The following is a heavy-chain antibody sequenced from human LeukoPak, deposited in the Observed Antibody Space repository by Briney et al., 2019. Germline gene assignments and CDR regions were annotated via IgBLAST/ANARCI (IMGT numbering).Heavy chain of an antibody. V-gene: IGHV4-59*01. J-gene: IGHJ4*02. D-gene: IGHD1-26*01. CDR1: GGSIGSYY. CDR2: IYYSGST. Sequence: SETLSLTCTVSGGSIGSYYWSWLRQPPGKGLEWIGYIYYSGSTNYNPSLKSRVTISVDTSKNQFSLKLSSVTAADTAVYYCARFDSGSYWTYFDYWGQGTLVTVSS. CDR3: ARFDSGSYWTYFDY.